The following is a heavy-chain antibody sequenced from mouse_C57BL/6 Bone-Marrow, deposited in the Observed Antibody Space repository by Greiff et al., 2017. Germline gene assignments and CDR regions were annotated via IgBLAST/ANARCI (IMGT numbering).Heavy chain of an antibody. Sequence: QVQLQQSGPELVKPGASVKISCKASGYAFSSSWMNWVKQRPGKGLEWIGRIYPGDGDTNYNGKFKGKATLTADKSSSTAYMQRSSLTSEDSAVYFCARDLLSNYYFDYWGQGTTLTVSS. CDR3: ARDLLSNYYFDY. CDR2: IYPGDGDT. V-gene: IGHV1-82*01. CDR1: GYAFSSSW. J-gene: IGHJ2*01. D-gene: IGHD2-1*01.